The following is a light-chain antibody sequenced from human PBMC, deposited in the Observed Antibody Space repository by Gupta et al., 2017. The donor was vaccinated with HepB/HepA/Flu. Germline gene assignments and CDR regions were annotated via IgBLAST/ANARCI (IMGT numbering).Light chain of an antibody. J-gene: IGKJ4*01. CDR3: QQRSTWLT. Sequence: EIVLTQSPATLSLSPGERATLSCRDSQSVSSYLAWYQQKPGQAPRLIIYDASNRANGITARFSGSGAVTDFTRTSSSREREDFAGYYGQQRSTWLTFGGGTKVEIK. CDR2: DAS. CDR1: QSVSSY. V-gene: IGKV3-11*01.